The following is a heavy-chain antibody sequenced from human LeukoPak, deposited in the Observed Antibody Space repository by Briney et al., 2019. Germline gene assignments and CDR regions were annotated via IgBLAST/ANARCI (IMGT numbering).Heavy chain of an antibody. V-gene: IGHV1-69*05. CDR1: GGTFSSYA. D-gene: IGHD3-9*01. CDR2: IIPIFGTA. J-gene: IGHJ4*02. Sequence: VASVKVSCKASGGTFSSYAISWVRQAPGQGLEWMGGIIPIFGTANYAQKFQGRVTITTDESTSTAYMELSSLRSEDTAVYYCARVGLTGQPLYFDYWGQGTLVTVSS. CDR3: ARVGLTGQPLYFDY.